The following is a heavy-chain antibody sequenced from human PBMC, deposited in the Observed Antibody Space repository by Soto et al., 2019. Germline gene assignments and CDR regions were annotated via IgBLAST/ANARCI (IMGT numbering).Heavy chain of an antibody. CDR2: IIPIFGTA. D-gene: IGHD5-12*01. Sequence: QVQLVQSGAEVKKPGSSVKVSCKASGGTFSSYAISWVRQAPGQGLEWMGGIIPIFGTANYAQKFQGRVTITADESTSTAYMELSSLRSEDTAVYYCARDRYSGYDYAAFSTFDYCGQGTLVTVSS. CDR3: ARDRYSGYDYAAFSTFDY. CDR1: GGTFSSYA. J-gene: IGHJ4*02. V-gene: IGHV1-69*01.